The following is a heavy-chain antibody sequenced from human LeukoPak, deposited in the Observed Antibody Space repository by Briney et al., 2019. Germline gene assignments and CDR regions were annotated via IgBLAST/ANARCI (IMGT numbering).Heavy chain of an antibody. J-gene: IGHJ4*02. D-gene: IGHD4-17*01. V-gene: IGHV1-18*01. Sequence: ASVKVSCKASGYPFTTYGITWVRQASGQGLEWMGWISTYNGNTIYAQKLQGRVTMSTDTSTNTAYMELRSLRSGDTAVYYCGRERDGDYLAYWGQGTLVTVSS. CDR1: GYPFTTYG. CDR2: ISTYNGNT. CDR3: GRERDGDYLAY.